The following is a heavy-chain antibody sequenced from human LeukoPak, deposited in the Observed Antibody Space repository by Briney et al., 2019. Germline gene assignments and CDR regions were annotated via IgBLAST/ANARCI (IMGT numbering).Heavy chain of an antibody. D-gene: IGHD2-2*01. J-gene: IGHJ4*02. CDR3: ASSFTPLYQPQFDY. CDR1: GGSISSYY. Sequence: SSETLSLTCTVSGGSISSYYWSWIRQPPGKGLEWIGYIYYSGSTNYNPSLKSRVTISVDTSKNQFSLKLSSVTAAGTAVYYCASSFTPLYQPQFDYWGQGTLVTVSS. V-gene: IGHV4-59*08. CDR2: IYYSGST.